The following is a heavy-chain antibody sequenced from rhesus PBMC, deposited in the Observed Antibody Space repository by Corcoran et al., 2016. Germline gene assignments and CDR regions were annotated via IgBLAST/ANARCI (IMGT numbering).Heavy chain of an antibody. Sequence: QVQLQESGPGLVKPSETLSLTCAVSGGSFSSYWWGWIRQPPGKGLEGIGSMYGSSGSTEDNPTLKSRATISRDTSKNQFSLKLSSVTAADTAVYYCAREGSWNNEDYWGQGVLVTVSS. J-gene: IGHJ4*01. CDR1: GGSFSSYW. V-gene: IGHV4-160*01. CDR3: AREGSWNNEDY. CDR2: MYGSSGST. D-gene: IGHD1-20*01.